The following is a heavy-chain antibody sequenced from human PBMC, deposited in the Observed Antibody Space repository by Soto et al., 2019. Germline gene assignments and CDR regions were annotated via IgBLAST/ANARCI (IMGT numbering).Heavy chain of an antibody. CDR1: GYTFTSYG. V-gene: IGHV1-18*01. J-gene: IGHJ5*02. D-gene: IGHD3-16*02. Sequence: ASVKVSCKASGYTFTSYGISWVRQAPGQGLEWMGWISAYNGNTNYAQKLQGRVTMTTDTSTSTAYMELRSLRSDDTAVYYCARASPPHYDYAWGSYRPTNWFDPWGQGTLVTVSS. CDR2: ISAYNGNT. CDR3: ARASPPHYDYAWGSYRPTNWFDP.